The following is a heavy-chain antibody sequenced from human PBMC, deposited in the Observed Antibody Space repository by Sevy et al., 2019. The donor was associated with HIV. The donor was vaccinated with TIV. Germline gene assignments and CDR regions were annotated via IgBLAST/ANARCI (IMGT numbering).Heavy chain of an antibody. CDR2: VFHDGTS. J-gene: IGHJ4*02. CDR3: ARQCSTSSCDYFDS. V-gene: IGHV4-38-2*02. Sequence: SETLSLTCSVSGSFFTGDYYWGWVRQPPGKGLEYIGSVFHDGTSYYNPSLKSRVTISVHTSKTQLSLLLSSVTAADSALYYCARQCSTSSCDYFDSWGQGILVTVSS. D-gene: IGHD6-13*01. CDR1: GSFFTGDYY.